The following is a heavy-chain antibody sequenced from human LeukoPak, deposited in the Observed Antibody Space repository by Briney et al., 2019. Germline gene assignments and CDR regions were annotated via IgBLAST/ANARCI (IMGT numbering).Heavy chain of an antibody. J-gene: IGHJ4*02. V-gene: IGHV3-23*01. D-gene: IGHD3-10*01. CDR3: AKGPSRSGSYYSDVDY. Sequence: GGSLRLSCAACGFTFSSYAMSWVRQAPGKGLEWVSTISGSGGTTYYADSVKGRFTISRDNSKNTLYLQMNSQRAEDTAVYYCAKGPSRSGSYYSDVDYWGQGTLVTVSS. CDR2: ISGSGGTT. CDR1: GFTFSSYA.